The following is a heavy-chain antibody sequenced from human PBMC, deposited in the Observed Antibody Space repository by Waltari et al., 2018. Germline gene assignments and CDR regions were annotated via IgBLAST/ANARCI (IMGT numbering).Heavy chain of an antibody. Sequence: QVQLQQWGAGLLKPSETLSLTCAVYGGSFSGYYWSWIRQPPGKGLGGIGEINHSGSTNYNPSLKSRVTISVDTSKNQFALKLGSVTAADTAVYYWASGANMYYYYMDVWGKGTTVTVSS. CDR2: INHSGST. CDR3: ASGANMYYYYMDV. D-gene: IGHD1-26*01. CDR1: GGSFSGYY. J-gene: IGHJ6*03. V-gene: IGHV4-34*01.